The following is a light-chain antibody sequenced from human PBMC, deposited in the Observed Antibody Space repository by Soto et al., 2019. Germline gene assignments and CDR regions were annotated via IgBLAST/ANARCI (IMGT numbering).Light chain of an antibody. CDR2: GAS. J-gene: IGKJ5*01. CDR1: QTVSSNY. Sequence: EIIWTQSPDTRSFSPGERATLSCRASQTVSSNYLAWCQQRPGQAPRLLIYGASTRAAGIPDRFSGSGSGTDFTLTITRLEPEDSAVYFCQQYTGPPTTFGQGTRLEI. V-gene: IGKV3-20*01. CDR3: QQYTGPPTT.